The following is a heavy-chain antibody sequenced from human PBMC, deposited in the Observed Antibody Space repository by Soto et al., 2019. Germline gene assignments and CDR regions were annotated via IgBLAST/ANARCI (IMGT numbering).Heavy chain of an antibody. CDR3: AKVPAAITYYYYGMDV. D-gene: IGHD2-2*01. J-gene: IGHJ6*02. Sequence: SVKVSCKASGGTFSSYAISWVRQAPGQGLEWMGGIIPIFGTANYAQKFQGRVTITADESTSTAYMELSSLRSEDTAVYYCAKVPAAITYYYYGMDVWGQGTTVTVSS. CDR2: IIPIFGTA. V-gene: IGHV1-69*13. CDR1: GGTFSSYA.